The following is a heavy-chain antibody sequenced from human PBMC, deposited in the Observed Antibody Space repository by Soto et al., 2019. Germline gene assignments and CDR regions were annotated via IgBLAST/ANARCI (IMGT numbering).Heavy chain of an antibody. D-gene: IGHD2-21*02. V-gene: IGHV1-18*01. CDR1: GYTFTSYG. CDR2: ISAYNGNT. CDR3: ARVAVCGGDCFPGDYYYYGMDV. J-gene: IGHJ6*02. Sequence: QVQLVQSGAEVKKPGASVKVSCKASGYTFTSYGISWVRQAPGQGLEWMGWISAYNGNTNYAQKLQGRVTMTTDTSTSTAYRELRRLISDDTAVYYCARVAVCGGDCFPGDYYYYGMDVWGQGTTVTVSS.